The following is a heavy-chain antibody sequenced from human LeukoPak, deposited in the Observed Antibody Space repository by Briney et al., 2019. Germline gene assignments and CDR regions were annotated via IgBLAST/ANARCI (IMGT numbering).Heavy chain of an antibody. CDR2: IYYSGST. V-gene: IGHV4-39*01. Sequence: SETLSLTCTVSGGSISSSSYYWGWIRQPPGKGLEWIGSIYYSGSTYYNPSLKSRVTISVDTSKNQFSLKLSSVTAAATAVYYCARRYYDSSGFDAFDIWGQGTMVTVS. D-gene: IGHD3-22*01. J-gene: IGHJ3*02. CDR1: GGSISSSSYY. CDR3: ARRYYDSSGFDAFDI.